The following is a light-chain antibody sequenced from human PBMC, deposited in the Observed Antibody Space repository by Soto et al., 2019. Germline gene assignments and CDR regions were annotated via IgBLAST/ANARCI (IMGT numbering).Light chain of an antibody. Sequence: EIVLTQSPGTLYLSPGERATLSCRASQSVSSSYLAWYQQKPGQAPRLLIYGASSRATGIPDRFSGSVSGTDFTLTISRLEPEDFAVYYCQQYGSSPWTFGQGTKVDIK. J-gene: IGKJ1*01. CDR2: GAS. CDR3: QQYGSSPWT. V-gene: IGKV3-20*01. CDR1: QSVSSSY.